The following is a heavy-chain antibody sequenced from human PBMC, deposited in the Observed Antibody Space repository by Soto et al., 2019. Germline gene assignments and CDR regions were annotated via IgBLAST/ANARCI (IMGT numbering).Heavy chain of an antibody. Sequence: QVQLQQWGAGPLRPLETLSLTCGVSGGSFSGYYWAWSRQSPGNGLEWIGEINDRGSIIYNPSLKSRVSISVDTSKNHYSLKQRSVTAAATAVYYCARESHDILTGSPWVWYFDLWGRGTVVTVSS. D-gene: IGHD3-9*01. V-gene: IGHV4-34*01. CDR2: INDRGSI. J-gene: IGHJ2*01. CDR3: ARESHDILTGSPWVWYFDL. CDR1: GGSFSGYY.